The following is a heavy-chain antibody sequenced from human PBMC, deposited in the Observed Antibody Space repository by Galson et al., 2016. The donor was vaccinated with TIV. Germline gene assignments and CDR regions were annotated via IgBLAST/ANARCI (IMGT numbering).Heavy chain of an antibody. J-gene: IGHJ6*02. D-gene: IGHD3-22*01. V-gene: IGHV1-18*01. CDR2: ISGHTGNT. CDR1: GYTFTNYG. Sequence: SVKVSCKASGYTFTNYGISWVRRAPGRGLEWMGWISGHTGNTDYARKFQGRLLMTTDTSTGTAFMEVRSLTSDDTAVYYCARDRGSMTMILVVDYYYGMDVWGQGTTVTASS. CDR3: ARDRGSMTMILVVDYYYGMDV.